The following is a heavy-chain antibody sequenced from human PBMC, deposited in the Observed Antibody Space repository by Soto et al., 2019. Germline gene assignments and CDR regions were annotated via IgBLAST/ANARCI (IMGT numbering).Heavy chain of an antibody. D-gene: IGHD6-19*01. CDR1: SGSISSSY. V-gene: IGHV4-59*01. CDR2: VYYTGST. CDR3: ARSVAVPGAHIDY. J-gene: IGHJ4*02. Sequence: SETLSLTCIVSSGSISSSYCSWIRQSPGKGLEWLGYVYYTGSTNYSPSLRSRVSISVDTSKNEFSLRLSSVTAADTAVYFCARSVAVPGAHIDYWGQGTQVTVSS.